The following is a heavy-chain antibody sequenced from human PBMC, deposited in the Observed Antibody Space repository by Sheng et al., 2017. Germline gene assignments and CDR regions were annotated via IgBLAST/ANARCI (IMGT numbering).Heavy chain of an antibody. Sequence: QVQLVQSGAEVKKPGASVKVSCKASGYTFTSYAMHWVRQAPGQRLEWMGWINAGNGNTKYSQKFQGRVTITRDTSASTAYMELSSLRSEDTAVYYCASLYCGGDCLGAFDIWGQGTMVTVSS. CDR1: GYTFTSYA. CDR3: ASLYCGGDCLGAFDI. D-gene: IGHD2-21*01. J-gene: IGHJ3*02. V-gene: IGHV1-3*01. CDR2: INAGNGNT.